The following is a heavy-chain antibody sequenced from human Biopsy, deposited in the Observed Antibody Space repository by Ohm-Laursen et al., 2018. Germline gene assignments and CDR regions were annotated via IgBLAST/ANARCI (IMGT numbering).Heavy chain of an antibody. CDR1: GEYISSYY. CDR2: VYYTGST. V-gene: IGHV4-59*13. CDR3: ARATNSTGWPYYYFYGMDV. J-gene: IGHJ6*02. Sequence: SETLSFTCTVSGEYISSYYWSWIRQPPGKGLQWVGQVYYTGSTDYNPSIQSLVTISVDTSKTHFPLRLRSVTPADTAVYYCARATNSTGWPYYYFYGMDVWGQGTTVTVSS. D-gene: IGHD2/OR15-2a*01.